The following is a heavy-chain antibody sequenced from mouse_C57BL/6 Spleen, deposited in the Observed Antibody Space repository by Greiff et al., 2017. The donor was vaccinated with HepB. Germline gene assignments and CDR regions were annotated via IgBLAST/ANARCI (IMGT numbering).Heavy chain of an antibody. CDR2: IRSKSNNYAT. Sequence: EAKLVESGGGLVQPKGSLKLSCAASGFSFNTYAMNWVRQAPGKGLEWVARIRSKSNNYATYYADSVKDRFTISRDDSESMLYLQMNNLKTEDTAMYYCVRHRNYYYAMDYWGQGTSVTVSS. CDR1: GFSFNTYA. CDR3: VRHRNYYYAMDY. V-gene: IGHV10-1*01. J-gene: IGHJ4*01.